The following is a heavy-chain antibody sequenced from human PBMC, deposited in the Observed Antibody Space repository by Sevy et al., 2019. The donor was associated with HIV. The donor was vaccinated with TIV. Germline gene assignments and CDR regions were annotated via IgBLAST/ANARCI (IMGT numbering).Heavy chain of an antibody. D-gene: IGHD3-10*01. V-gene: IGHV3-53*01. Sequence: GGSLRLSCAASGFTVSSNYMSWVHQAPGKGLEWVSVIYSGGSTYYADSVKGRFTISRDNSKNTLYLQMNSLRAEDTAVYYCARDRGGLLWFGEFDLYGMDVWGQGTTVTVSS. J-gene: IGHJ6*02. CDR2: IYSGGST. CDR1: GFTVSSNY. CDR3: ARDRGGLLWFGEFDLYGMDV.